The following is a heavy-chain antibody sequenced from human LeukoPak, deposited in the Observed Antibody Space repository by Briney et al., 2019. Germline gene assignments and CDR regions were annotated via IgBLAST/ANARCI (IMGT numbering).Heavy chain of an antibody. CDR2: ISAYNGNT. CDR3: ARDRGSLAVADSRTSDL. V-gene: IGHV1-18*01. D-gene: IGHD6-19*01. CDR1: GYNFNNYG. J-gene: IGHJ5*02. Sequence: ASVRVSCKASGYNFNNYGITWVRQASGQGLEWMGWISAYNGNTNYAPRFQDRLTLRTDTSTGTAYMDLGSLRSDDTAVYYCARDRGSLAVADSRTSDLWGQGTLVTVSS.